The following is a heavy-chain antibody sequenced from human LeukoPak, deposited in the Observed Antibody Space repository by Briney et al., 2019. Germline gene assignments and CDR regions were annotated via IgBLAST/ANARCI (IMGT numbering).Heavy chain of an antibody. CDR2: INSDGSST. Sequence: GGSLRLSCAASGFTFSSYWMHWVRQAPGKGLVWVSRINSDGSSTSYADSVKGRFTISRDNAKNTLYLQMNSLRAEDTAVYYCAKDRDTYGSIYYFDDWGQGTLVTVSS. J-gene: IGHJ4*02. V-gene: IGHV3-74*01. CDR1: GFTFSSYW. D-gene: IGHD5-18*01. CDR3: AKDRDTYGSIYYFDD.